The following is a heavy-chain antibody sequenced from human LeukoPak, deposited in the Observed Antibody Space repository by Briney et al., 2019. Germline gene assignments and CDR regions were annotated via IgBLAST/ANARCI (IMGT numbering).Heavy chain of an antibody. CDR2: TYYRSKWYN. D-gene: IGHD5-18*01. J-gene: IGHJ3*02. V-gene: IGHV6-1*01. CDR1: GDSVSSNSAA. Sequence: SQTLSLTCAISGDSVSSNSAAWNWIRQSPSRGLEWLARTYYRSKWYNDYAVSVKSRITINPDTSKNQFSLQLNSVTPEDTAVYYCARYPRGGYSYGNDAFDIWGQGTTVTVSS. CDR3: ARYPRGGYSYGNDAFDI.